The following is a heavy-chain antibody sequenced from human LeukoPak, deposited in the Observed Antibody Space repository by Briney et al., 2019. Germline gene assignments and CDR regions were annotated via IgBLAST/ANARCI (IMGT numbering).Heavy chain of an antibody. V-gene: IGHV4-34*01. CDR3: ARGRLLWFGESMRFDP. CDR2: INHSGST. D-gene: IGHD3-10*01. J-gene: IGHJ5*02. CDR1: GGSFSGYY. Sequence: SETLSLTCAVYGGSFSGYYWSWVRQPPGKGLEWIGEINHSGSTNYNPSLKSRVTISVDTSKNQFSLKLSSVTAADTAVYYCARGRLLWFGESMRFDPWGQGTLVTVSS.